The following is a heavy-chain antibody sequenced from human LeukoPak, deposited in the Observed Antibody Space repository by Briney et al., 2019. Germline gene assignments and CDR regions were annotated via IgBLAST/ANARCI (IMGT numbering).Heavy chain of an antibody. V-gene: IGHV3-7*01. Sequence: PGGSLRLSCAASGYTFSSYWMSRVRQAPGKGLEWVAKIKQDGSEKYYVDSVKGRFTISRDNAKNSLYLQMNSLRAEDTAVYYCARDMCYDFWSGYYTGLRFDPWGQGTLVTVSS. CDR3: ARDMCYDFWSGYYTGLRFDP. J-gene: IGHJ5*02. CDR1: GYTFSSYW. CDR2: IKQDGSEK. D-gene: IGHD3-3*01.